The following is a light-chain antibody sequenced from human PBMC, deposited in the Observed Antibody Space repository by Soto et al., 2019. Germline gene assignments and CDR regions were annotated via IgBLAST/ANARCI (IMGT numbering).Light chain of an antibody. CDR2: GAS. V-gene: IGKV3-20*01. Sequence: EDVLTQSPGTLSLSPGERATLSCRASQSVGRTYVAWYQQKPGQAPRLLIYGASNRAIGIPDRFSGSGSGTDFTLTISRLEPEDFAMYYCQQYGSSSGLTFGQGTKVDNK. CDR3: QQYGSSSGLT. CDR1: QSVGRTY. J-gene: IGKJ1*01.